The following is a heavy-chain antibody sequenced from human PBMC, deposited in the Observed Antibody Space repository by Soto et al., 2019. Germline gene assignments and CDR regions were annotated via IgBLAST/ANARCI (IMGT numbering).Heavy chain of an antibody. CDR2: ISSSSSYI. CDR3: AREGSEYYDDSSGYQEYFDY. V-gene: IGHV3-21*01. J-gene: IGHJ4*02. Sequence: PGGSLRLSCAASGFTFSSYSMNWVRQAPGKGLEWVSSISSSSSYIYYADSVKGRFTISRDNAKNSLYPQMNSLRAEDTAVYYCAREGSEYYDDSSGYQEYFDYWGQGTLVTVSS. D-gene: IGHD3-22*01. CDR1: GFTFSSYS.